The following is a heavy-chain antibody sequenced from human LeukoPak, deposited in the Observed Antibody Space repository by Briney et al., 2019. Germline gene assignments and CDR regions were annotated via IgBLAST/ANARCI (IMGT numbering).Heavy chain of an antibody. D-gene: IGHD6-13*01. J-gene: IGHJ5*02. CDR3: ARGHPGYSSWNWFDP. CDR2: INWNGGST. CDR1: GFTFSSYE. Sequence: GGSLRLSCAASGFTFSSYEMNWVRQAPGKGLEWVSGINWNGGSTGYADSVKGRFTISRDNAKNSLYLQMNSLRAEDTALYYCARGHPGYSSWNWFDPWGQGTLVTVSS. V-gene: IGHV3-20*04.